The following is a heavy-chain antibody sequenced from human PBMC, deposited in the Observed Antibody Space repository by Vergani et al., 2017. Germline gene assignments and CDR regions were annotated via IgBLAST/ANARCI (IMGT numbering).Heavy chain of an antibody. V-gene: IGHV3-23*04. D-gene: IGHD5-12*01. CDR1: GFTFNHYA. CDR2: IGGSGGST. J-gene: IGHJ6*04. Sequence: VQLVESGGGVVQPGGSLRLSCAASGFTFNHYAMNWVRQAPGKGLEWVSGIGGSGGSTYYAGSVKGRFTISRDSSKNTLYLQMNSLSAGDTAVYYCAKANPRNSGYDYLYYYHAMDVWGKGTTVTVSS. CDR3: AKANPRNSGYDYLYYYHAMDV.